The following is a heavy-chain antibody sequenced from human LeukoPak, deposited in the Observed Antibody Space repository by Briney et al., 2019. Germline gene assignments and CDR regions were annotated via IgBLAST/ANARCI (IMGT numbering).Heavy chain of an antibody. CDR2: ISDGGSTT. CDR3: AKDWSIAARAGTSPFDY. D-gene: IGHD6-6*01. Sequence: PGGSLRLSCAASGFTFSSYWMHWVRQAPGKGLVWVSRISDGGSTTTYADSVKGRFTISRDNAKNTLYLQTNSLRAEDTALYYCAKDWSIAARAGTSPFDYWGQGTLVTVSS. V-gene: IGHV3-74*01. CDR1: GFTFSSYW. J-gene: IGHJ4*02.